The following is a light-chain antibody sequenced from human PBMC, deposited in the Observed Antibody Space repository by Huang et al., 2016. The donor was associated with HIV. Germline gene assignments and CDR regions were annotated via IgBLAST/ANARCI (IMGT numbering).Light chain of an antibody. CDR3: QEYNNWPS. CDR1: QNVGSN. J-gene: IGKJ2*01. V-gene: IGKV3-15*01. CDR2: GAS. Sequence: EIVMTQSPATLSVSPGERATLSCRASQNVGSNLAWYQQKPGQAPRLLSYGASTRATGIPARFSGSGSGTEFTLTINSLQSEDFAVYSCQEYNNWPSFGQGTKLEIK.